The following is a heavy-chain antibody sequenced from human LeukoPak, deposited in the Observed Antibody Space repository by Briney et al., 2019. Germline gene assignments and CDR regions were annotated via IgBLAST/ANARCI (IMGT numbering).Heavy chain of an antibody. CDR1: GYSISSVYY. V-gene: IGHV4-38-2*02. CDR2: IYHSGST. Sequence: SETLSLTCAVSGYSISSVYYWGWIRHPPGKGLEWIGRIYHSGSTYYNPSLKSRVTISVDTSKNQFSLKLSSVTAADTAVYYCARDRGVWYFDLWGRGTLVIVSS. D-gene: IGHD3-10*01. CDR3: ARDRGVWYFDL. J-gene: IGHJ2*01.